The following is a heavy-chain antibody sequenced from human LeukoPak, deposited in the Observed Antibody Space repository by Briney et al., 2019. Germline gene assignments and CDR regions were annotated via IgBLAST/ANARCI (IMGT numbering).Heavy chain of an antibody. CDR3: ARNVRGGSTYLDY. CDR2: IYSSGTT. CDR1: GGSINNDF. V-gene: IGHV4-4*07. Sequence: SETLSLTCTVSGGSINNDFWTWIRQPAGKGLEWIGRIYSSGTTNYNPSLKSRVSMSVDTSKNQFSLKVRSVTAADTAVYYCARNVRGGSTYLDYWGEGTLVTVSS. D-gene: IGHD3-10*02. J-gene: IGHJ4*02.